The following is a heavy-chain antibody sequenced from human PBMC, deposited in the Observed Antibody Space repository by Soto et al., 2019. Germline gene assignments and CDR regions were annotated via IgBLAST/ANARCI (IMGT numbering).Heavy chain of an antibody. J-gene: IGHJ6*02. CDR3: ASGKTGTTLSYYYYYGMDV. V-gene: IGHV4-31*03. CDR2: IYYSGST. D-gene: IGHD1-1*01. CDR1: GGSISSGGYY. Sequence: PSETLSLTCTVSGGSISSGGYYWSWIRQHPGKGLEWIGYIYYSGSTYYNPSPKSRVTISVDTSKNQFSLKLSSVTAADTAVYYCASGKTGTTLSYYYYYGMDVWGQGTTVPVSS.